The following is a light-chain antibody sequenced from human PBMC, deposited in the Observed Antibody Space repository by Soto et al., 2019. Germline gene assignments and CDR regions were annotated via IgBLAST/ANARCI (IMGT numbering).Light chain of an antibody. CDR1: QSIRTY. CDR2: TAS. V-gene: IGKV1-39*01. Sequence: DIQMTQSPSSLSASVGHRVTITCRASQSIRTYLNWYQQIPGKAPKLLIYTASSLQSGVPSRFSGSGSGTDFSLTISSLQPEDFATYYCQQSYTTPFTFGPGTKVDIE. J-gene: IGKJ3*01. CDR3: QQSYTTPFT.